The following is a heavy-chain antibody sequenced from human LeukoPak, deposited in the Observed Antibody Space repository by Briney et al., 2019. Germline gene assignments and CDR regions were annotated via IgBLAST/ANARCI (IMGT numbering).Heavy chain of an antibody. CDR3: ARDHLPLTSGATWTWFDP. V-gene: IGHV4-39*07. CDR2: IYYSGST. Sequence: SETLSLTCTVSGGSISSSSYYWGWLRQPPGTGLEWIGSIYYSGSTYYNPSLKSRVTISVDTSKNQFSLKLSSVTAADTAVYYCARDHLPLTSGATWTWFDPWGQGTLVTVSS. CDR1: GGSISSSSYY. D-gene: IGHD4-17*01. J-gene: IGHJ5*02.